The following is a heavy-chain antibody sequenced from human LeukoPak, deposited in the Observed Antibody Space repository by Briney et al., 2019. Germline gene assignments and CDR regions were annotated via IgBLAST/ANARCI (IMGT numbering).Heavy chain of an antibody. V-gene: IGHV4-59*01. CDR2: IYNSGST. CDR3: ARSIFGVSAFDY. Sequence: PSETLSLTCTVSGGSISSYYWSWIRQPPGKGLEWIGYIYNSGSTNYNPSLMSRVTISVDTSKKQFSLKLSSVTAADTAVYYCARSIFGVSAFDYWGQGTLVTVSS. CDR1: GGSISSYY. J-gene: IGHJ4*02. D-gene: IGHD3-3*01.